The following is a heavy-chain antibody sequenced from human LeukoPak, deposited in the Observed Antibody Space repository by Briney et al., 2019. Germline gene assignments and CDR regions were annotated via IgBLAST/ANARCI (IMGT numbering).Heavy chain of an antibody. J-gene: IGHJ4*02. CDR3: ARDSGTYYTPYSFDY. D-gene: IGHD1-26*01. V-gene: IGHV4-59*01. CDR1: SGSINSYY. Sequence: SETLSLTCTVSSGSINSYYWSWIRQPPVKGLEWLGYIYYSGSTDYNPSLRSRVTISVDTSKNQFSLKLTSVTAADTAVYYCARDSGTYYTPYSFDYWGQGTLVTVSS. CDR2: IYYSGST.